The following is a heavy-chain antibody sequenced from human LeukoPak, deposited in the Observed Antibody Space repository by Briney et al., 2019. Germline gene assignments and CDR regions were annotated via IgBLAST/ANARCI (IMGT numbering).Heavy chain of an antibody. D-gene: IGHD1-1*01. V-gene: IGHV1-24*01. CDR1: GYTLTELS. J-gene: IGHJ3*02. Sequence: ASVKVSCKVSGYTLTELSMHWVRQAPGKGLEWMGGFDPEDGETIHAQKFQGRVTMTEDTSTDTAYMELSSLRSEDTAVYYCATDALKLQLERPGSDAFDIWGQGTMVTVSS. CDR2: FDPEDGET. CDR3: ATDALKLQLERPGSDAFDI.